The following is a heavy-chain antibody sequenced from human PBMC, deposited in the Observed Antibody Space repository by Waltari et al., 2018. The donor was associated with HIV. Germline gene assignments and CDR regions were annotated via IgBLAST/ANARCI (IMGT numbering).Heavy chain of an antibody. J-gene: IGHJ4*02. CDR2: INPNSGGT. D-gene: IGHD3-10*01. CDR1: GYTFTGYY. CDR3: ARGGVSLYGSGEREYFDY. Sequence: QVQLVQSGAEVKKPGASVKVSCKASGYTFTGYYMHWVRQAPGHGLEWMGWINPNSGGTNYAQKFQGRVTMTRDTSISTAYMELSRLRSDDTAVYYCARGGVSLYGSGEREYFDYWGQGTLVTVSS. V-gene: IGHV1-2*02.